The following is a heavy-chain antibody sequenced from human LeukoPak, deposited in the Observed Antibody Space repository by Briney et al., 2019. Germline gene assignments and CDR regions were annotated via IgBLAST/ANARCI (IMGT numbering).Heavy chain of an antibody. D-gene: IGHD3-22*01. CDR2: IYTSGST. Sequence: SQSLSLACTVSTGSLSMGSSYWSWIRQPAGKGLEWIGRIYTSGSTNYNPSLKSRATISVDTSKNQFYLKLSSVTAADTAVYYCASTTYYYDSSGYSDAFDIWGQGTMVTVSS. CDR3: ASTTYYYDSSGYSDAFDI. CDR1: TGSLSMGSSY. V-gene: IGHV4-61*02. J-gene: IGHJ3*02.